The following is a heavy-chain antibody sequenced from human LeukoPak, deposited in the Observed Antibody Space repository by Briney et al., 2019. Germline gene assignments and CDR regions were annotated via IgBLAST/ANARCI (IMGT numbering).Heavy chain of an antibody. D-gene: IGHD4-17*01. CDR2: IYHSGST. V-gene: IGHV4-30-2*01. Sequence: SETLSLTCAVSGVSISSGGYYWSCIRQPPGKDLEWIGNIYHSGSTYYNPSLKSRVAISVDRSKNQFSLKLSSVTAADTAVYYCARAFPFDDYGDPDAFDIWGQGTMVTVSS. CDR3: ARAFPFDDYGDPDAFDI. CDR1: GVSISSGGYY. J-gene: IGHJ3*02.